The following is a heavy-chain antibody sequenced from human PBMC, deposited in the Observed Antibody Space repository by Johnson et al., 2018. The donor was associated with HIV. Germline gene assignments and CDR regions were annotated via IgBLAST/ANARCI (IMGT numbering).Heavy chain of an antibody. CDR3: ASGPKGHDAFDI. CDR2: ISSSGSTI. CDR1: GFTFKSYW. Sequence: EVQLVESGGGLVQPGGSLRLSCVASGFTFKSYWMTWVRQAPGKGLEWVSYISSSGSTIYYADSVKGRFTISRDNAKNSLYLQMNSLRAEDTAVYYCASGPKGHDAFDIWGQGTMVTVSS. J-gene: IGHJ3*02. V-gene: IGHV3-48*04.